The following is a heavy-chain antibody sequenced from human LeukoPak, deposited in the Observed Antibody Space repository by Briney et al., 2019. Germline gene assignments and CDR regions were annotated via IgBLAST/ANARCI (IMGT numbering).Heavy chain of an antibody. J-gene: IGHJ4*02. CDR2: IYYSGST. D-gene: IGHD3-22*01. CDR1: GGSISRYY. CDR3: ARGEYYDSSGYWY. V-gene: IGHV4-59*01. Sequence: SETLSLTCSVSGGSISRYYWSWIRQPPGKGLEWIGYIYYSGSTNYNPSLKSRVTISVDTSKNQFSLKLSSVIAADTAVYYCARGEYYDSSGYWYWGQGTLVTVSS.